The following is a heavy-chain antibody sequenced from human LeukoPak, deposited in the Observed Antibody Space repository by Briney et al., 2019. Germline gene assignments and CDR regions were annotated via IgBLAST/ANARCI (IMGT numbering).Heavy chain of an antibody. CDR1: GFTFSSYE. CDR2: ISSSGSTI. V-gene: IGHV3-48*03. Sequence: PGGSLRLSCAASGFTFSSYEMNWVRQAPGMGLEWVSYISSSGSTIYYADSVKGRFTISRDNAKNSLYLQRNRLRAEETAVYYCARYGVVRGSDFDYWGQGTLVAVSS. J-gene: IGHJ4*02. CDR3: ARYGVVRGSDFDY. D-gene: IGHD3-10*01.